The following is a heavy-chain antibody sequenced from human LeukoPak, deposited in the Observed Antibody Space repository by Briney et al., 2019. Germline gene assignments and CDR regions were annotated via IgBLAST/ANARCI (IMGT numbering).Heavy chain of an antibody. D-gene: IGHD3-10*01. V-gene: IGHV4-61*02. CDR1: GGSISSNSSC. Sequence: SQSLSPTCRVAGGSISSNSSCCSWVQQPAGRGQGRIGGIYISGSTNYNSSLNRLATISVATTDNQFPLRLCAATAADTVVDYCARGRMTMNRGVTIWKGPPEDYYYMDVWGKGTTVTVSS. CDR2: IYISGST. CDR3: ARGRMTMNRGVTIWKGPPEDYYYMDV. J-gene: IGHJ6*03.